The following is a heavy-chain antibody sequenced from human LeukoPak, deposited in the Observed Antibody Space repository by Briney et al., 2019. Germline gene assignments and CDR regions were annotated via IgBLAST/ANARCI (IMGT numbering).Heavy chain of an antibody. J-gene: IGHJ5*02. CDR3: ARGRSIPYGIVKLDTAPRQGFDP. V-gene: IGHV4-34*01. CDR1: GGSFSGYY. Sequence: PSETLSLTCAVYGGSFSGYYWSWIRQVPGKGLEWIGEVNRHGTTKYNPALNGRVTMSLDVSKRQFSLTLTSMTAADTAIYYCARGRSIPYGIVKLDTAPRQGFDPWGQGTLVTVSS. D-gene: IGHD2-15*01. CDR2: VNRHGTT.